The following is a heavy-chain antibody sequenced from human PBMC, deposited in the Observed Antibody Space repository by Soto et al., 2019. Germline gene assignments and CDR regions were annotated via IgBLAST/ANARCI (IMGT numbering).Heavy chain of an antibody. CDR3: ARDRYYDFWSGEYYFDY. J-gene: IGHJ4*02. Sequence: GGSLRLSCAASGFTFSSYSMNWVRQAPGKGLEWVSYISSSSSTIYYADSVKGRFTISRDNAKNSLYLQMNSLRDEDTAVYYCARDRYYDFWSGEYYFDYWGQGTLVTVSS. D-gene: IGHD3-3*01. CDR2: ISSSSSTI. CDR1: GFTFSSYS. V-gene: IGHV3-48*02.